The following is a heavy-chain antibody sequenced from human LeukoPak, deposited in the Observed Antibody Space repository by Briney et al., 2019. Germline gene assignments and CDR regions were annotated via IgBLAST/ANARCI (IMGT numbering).Heavy chain of an antibody. CDR3: AALRYPPD. CDR2: IGSSSSYI. V-gene: IGHV3-21*01. Sequence: PGGSLRLSCAAPGFTFSSYSMNWVRQAPGKGLEWVSSIGSSSSYIYYADSVKGRFTISRDNAKNSLYLQMNSLRAEDTAVYYCAALRYPPDWGQGTLVTGFS. D-gene: IGHD3-9*01. CDR1: GFTFSSYS. J-gene: IGHJ4*02.